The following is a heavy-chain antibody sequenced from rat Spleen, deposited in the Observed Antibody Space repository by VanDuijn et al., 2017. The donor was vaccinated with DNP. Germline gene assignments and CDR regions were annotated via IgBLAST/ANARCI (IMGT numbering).Heavy chain of an antibody. V-gene: IGHV5-22*01. D-gene: IGHD1-10*01. J-gene: IGHJ3*01. Sequence: EVQLVESGGGLVQPGRSLKLSCAASGFTFSAYYMAWVRQAPAKGLEWVAYIGSPAYAPYYGDSVKGRFTISRDNAKSTLYLQMNSLTSEDMATYYCTRPIYNNHGGFAYWGQGTLVTVSS. CDR1: GFTFSAYY. CDR3: TRPIYNNHGGFAY. CDR2: IGSPAYAP.